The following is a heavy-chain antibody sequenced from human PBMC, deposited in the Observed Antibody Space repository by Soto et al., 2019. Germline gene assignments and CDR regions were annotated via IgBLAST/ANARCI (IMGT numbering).Heavy chain of an antibody. CDR1: GGSLTDYY. J-gene: IGHJ3*02. CDR2: VYYSGST. D-gene: IGHD2-21*01. Sequence: SETLSLTCTVSGGSLTDYYWNWIRQSPGKGLEWIGYVYYSGSTNYNPSPKSRVTISVDTSKNQFSLKLNSVTAADTAVYFCARGNDWKSSTFDIWGQGTMVTVSS. V-gene: IGHV4-59*01. CDR3: ARGNDWKSSTFDI.